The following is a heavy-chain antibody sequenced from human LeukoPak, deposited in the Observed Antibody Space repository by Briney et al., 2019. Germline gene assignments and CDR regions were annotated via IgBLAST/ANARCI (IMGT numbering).Heavy chain of an antibody. CDR2: IGTAGDT. J-gene: IGHJ4*02. CDR3: ARAIADGYIDY. V-gene: IGHV3-13*01. D-gene: IGHD2-15*01. CDR1: GFTFSSYD. Sequence: GGSLRLSCAASGFTFSSYDMHWVRHATGKGLEWVSAIGTAGDTYYPGSVKGRFTISRENAKNSLYLQMNSLRAGDTAVYYCARAIADGYIDYWGQGTLVTVSS.